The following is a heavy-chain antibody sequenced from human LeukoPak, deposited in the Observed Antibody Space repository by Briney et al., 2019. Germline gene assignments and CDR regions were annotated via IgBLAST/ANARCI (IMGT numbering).Heavy chain of an antibody. CDR3: ARYHRIAAAGGGYFQH. J-gene: IGHJ1*01. CDR1: GYTFTSYG. Sequence: ASVKVSCKASGYTFTSYGISWVRQAPGQGLEWMGWISAYNGNTNYAQKLQGRVTMTTDTSTSTAYMELRSLRSDDTAVYYCARYHRIAAAGGGYFQHWGQGTLVTVSS. V-gene: IGHV1-18*04. D-gene: IGHD6-13*01. CDR2: ISAYNGNT.